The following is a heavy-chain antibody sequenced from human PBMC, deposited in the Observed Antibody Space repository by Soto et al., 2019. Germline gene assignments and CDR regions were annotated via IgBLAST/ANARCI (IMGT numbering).Heavy chain of an antibody. Sequence: GGSLRLSCAASGFTVSSNYMSWVRQAPGKGLEWVSVINSGGSTYYADSVKGRFTISRHNSKNTLYLQMNSLRAEDTAVYYCARALSNYDFWSGYSHYYYMDVWGKGTTVTVSS. CDR3: ARALSNYDFWSGYSHYYYMDV. D-gene: IGHD3-3*01. J-gene: IGHJ6*03. V-gene: IGHV3-53*04. CDR1: GFTVSSNY. CDR2: INSGGST.